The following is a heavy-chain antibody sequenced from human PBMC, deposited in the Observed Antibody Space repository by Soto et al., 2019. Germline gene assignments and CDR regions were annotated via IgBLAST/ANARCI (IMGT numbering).Heavy chain of an antibody. CDR1: GGSISSSSYY. CDR3: ARPHGGSSGWDNWFDP. Sequence: TSETLSLTCTVSGGSISSSSYYWGWLRQPPGKGLEWIGYIYYSGSTNYNPSLKSRVTISVDTSKNQFSLKLSSVTAADTAVYYCARPHGGSSGWDNWFDPWGQGTLVTVS. CDR2: IYYSGST. V-gene: IGHV4-61*05. D-gene: IGHD6-25*01. J-gene: IGHJ5*02.